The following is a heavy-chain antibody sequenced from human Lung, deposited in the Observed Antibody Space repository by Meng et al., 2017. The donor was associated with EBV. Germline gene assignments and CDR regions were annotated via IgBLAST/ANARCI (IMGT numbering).Heavy chain of an antibody. Sequence: EVQLLAAGGVVVQPGGSLRLSCAVSGFTFDDYTMHWVRQAPGKGLEWVSLISWDGGSTYYADSVKGRFTISRDNSKNSLYLQMNSLRTEDTALYYCAKDGVSSGYGDYWGQGTLVTVSS. CDR3: AKDGVSSGYGDY. CDR2: ISWDGGST. J-gene: IGHJ4*02. V-gene: IGHV3-43*01. D-gene: IGHD3-22*01. CDR1: GFTFDDYT.